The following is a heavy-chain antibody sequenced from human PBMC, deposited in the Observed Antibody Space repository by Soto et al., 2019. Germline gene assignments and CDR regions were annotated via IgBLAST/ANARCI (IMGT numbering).Heavy chain of an antibody. Sequence: EVQLVESGGGLVQPGGSLRLSCAASGFTFSSYTMNWVRLAPGKGLEWVSYISSSSTTMYYADSVKGRFTVSRDNAEKSLYLQINSRGVDDTAVYFCAKDSCSGWFLNYGLDVWGQGTLVTVSS. V-gene: IGHV3-48*04. J-gene: IGHJ6*02. CDR3: AKDSCSGWFLNYGLDV. CDR2: ISSSSTTM. CDR1: GFTFSSYT. D-gene: IGHD6-19*01.